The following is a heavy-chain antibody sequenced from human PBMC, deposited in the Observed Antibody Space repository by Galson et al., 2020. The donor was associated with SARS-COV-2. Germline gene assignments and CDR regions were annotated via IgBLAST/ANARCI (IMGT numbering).Heavy chain of an antibody. J-gene: IGHJ5*01. D-gene: IGHD7-27*01. CDR1: GLTFSNTE. V-gene: IGHV3-48*03. CDR3: ATGDVWFES. Sequence: GGSLRLSCAASGLTFSNTEMNWVRQAPRKGLEWLSYISMSGITIYYADSVKGRFTISRDNAENSLYLQMNRLRAEDTGIYYCATGDVWFESWGQGTLVTVSS. CDR2: ISMSGITI.